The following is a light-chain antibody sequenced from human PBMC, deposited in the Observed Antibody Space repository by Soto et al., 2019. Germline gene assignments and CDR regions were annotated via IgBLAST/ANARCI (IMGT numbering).Light chain of an antibody. CDR3: QQYNSYSWT. J-gene: IGKJ1*01. Sequence: DIQMTQSPSTLSASVGDRVTITCRASQSISSWLAWYQHKPGKAPKLLIYDASSLQSGVPSRFSGSGSGTEFTLTISSLQPDDFATYDCQQYNSYSWTVGQGTKVEIK. CDR2: DAS. V-gene: IGKV1-5*01. CDR1: QSISSW.